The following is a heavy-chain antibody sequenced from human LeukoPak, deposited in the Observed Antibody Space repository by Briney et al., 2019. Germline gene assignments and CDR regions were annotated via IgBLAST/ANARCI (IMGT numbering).Heavy chain of an antibody. J-gene: IGHJ4*02. V-gene: IGHV4-38-2*02. CDR3: ARLWFGELLSFDY. Sequence: PSETLSLTCTVSGYSISSGYYWGWIRQPPGKGLAWIGSIYHSGSTYYNPSLKSRVTMSVDTSKNQFSLKLSSVTAADTAVYYCARLWFGELLSFDYWGQGALVTVSS. CDR2: IYHSGST. D-gene: IGHD3-10*01. CDR1: GYSISSGYY.